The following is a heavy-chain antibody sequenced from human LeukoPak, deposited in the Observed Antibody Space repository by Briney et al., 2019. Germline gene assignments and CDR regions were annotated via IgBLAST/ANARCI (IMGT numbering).Heavy chain of an antibody. CDR3: ASIVGPQYSSSSGAIIPNFDY. Sequence: SETLSLTCTVSGGSISSSSYYWGWIRQPPGKGLEWIGSIYYSGSTYYNPSLKSRVTISVDTSKNQFSLKLSSVTAADTAVYYCASIVGPQYSSSSGAIIPNFDYWGQGTLVTVSS. V-gene: IGHV4-39*01. CDR2: IYYSGST. J-gene: IGHJ4*02. D-gene: IGHD6-6*01. CDR1: GGSISSSSYY.